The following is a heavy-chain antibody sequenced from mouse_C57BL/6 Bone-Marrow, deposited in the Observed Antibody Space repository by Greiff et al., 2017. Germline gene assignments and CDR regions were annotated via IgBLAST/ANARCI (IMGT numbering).Heavy chain of an antibody. Sequence: VQLKESGPELVKPGASVKMSCKASGYTFTSYVMHWVKQKPGQGLEWIGYIYPYNDGTKYNEKFKGKATLTSDKSSSTAYMELSSLTSEDSAVYYCARCRYDYDGGDYWGQGTTLTVSS. V-gene: IGHV1-14*01. D-gene: IGHD2-4*01. CDR3: ARCRYDYDGGDY. CDR1: GYTFTSYV. CDR2: IYPYNDGT. J-gene: IGHJ2*01.